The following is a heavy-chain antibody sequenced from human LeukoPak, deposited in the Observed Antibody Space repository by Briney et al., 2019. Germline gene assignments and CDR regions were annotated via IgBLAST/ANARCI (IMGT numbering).Heavy chain of an antibody. J-gene: IGHJ4*02. Sequence: GSLRLSCAASGFTFSSYWMSWVRQAPGKGLEWVANIKQDGSEKYYVDSVKGRFTISRDNAKNSLYLQMNSLRAEDTAVYYCARPEDNEWELLPYYFDYWGQGTLVTVSS. CDR3: ARPEDNEWELLPYYFDY. V-gene: IGHV3-7*01. CDR2: IKQDGSEK. CDR1: GFTFSSYW. D-gene: IGHD1-26*01.